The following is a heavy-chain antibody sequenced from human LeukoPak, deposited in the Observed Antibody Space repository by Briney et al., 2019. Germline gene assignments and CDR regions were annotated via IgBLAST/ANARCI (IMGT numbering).Heavy chain of an antibody. Sequence: GGSLRLSCAASGFTVSSNYMSWVRQAPGKGLEWVSVIYSGGSTYYADYVKGRFTISRDNSKNTVHLQMNSLIAEDTAVYYCARLGPYYFDCWGQGTLVTVSS. CDR3: ARLGPYYFDC. CDR1: GFTVSSNY. J-gene: IGHJ4*02. D-gene: IGHD3-16*01. CDR2: IYSGGST. V-gene: IGHV3-53*01.